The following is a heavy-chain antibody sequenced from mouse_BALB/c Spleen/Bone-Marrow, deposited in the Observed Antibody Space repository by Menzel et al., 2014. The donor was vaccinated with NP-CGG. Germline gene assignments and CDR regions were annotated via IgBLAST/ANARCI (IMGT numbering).Heavy chain of an antibody. J-gene: IGHJ4*01. V-gene: IGHV1S137*01. CDR2: ISGXYGDA. CDR1: GYTFTDYA. Sequence: VMLVESGAELVRPGVSVKISCKGSGYTFTDYAIHWVKQSHAKSLEWIGLISGXYGDAIYNQKFKGKATMTVDKSSSTAYMDLARLTSEDSAIYYCARSGKVRNAMDYWGQGTSVTVSS. CDR3: ARSGKVRNAMDY. D-gene: IGHD2-14*01.